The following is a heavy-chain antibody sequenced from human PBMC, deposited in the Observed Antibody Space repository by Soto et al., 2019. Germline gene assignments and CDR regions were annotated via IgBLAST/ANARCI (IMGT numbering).Heavy chain of an antibody. Sequence: ASVKVSCKASGYTFTSYAMHWVRQAPGQRLEWMGWINAGNGNTKYSQKFQGRVTITRDTSASTAYMELSSLRSEDTAVYYCARDNLSARITMIVVAGAYYFDYWGQGTLVTVSS. D-gene: IGHD3-22*01. CDR1: GYTFTSYA. CDR3: ARDNLSARITMIVVAGAYYFDY. CDR2: INAGNGNT. V-gene: IGHV1-3*01. J-gene: IGHJ4*02.